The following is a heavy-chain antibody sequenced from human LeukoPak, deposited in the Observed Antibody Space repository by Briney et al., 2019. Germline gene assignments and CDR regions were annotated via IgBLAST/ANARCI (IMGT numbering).Heavy chain of an antibody. D-gene: IGHD6-6*01. CDR1: GFTFSSYG. J-gene: IGHJ4*02. Sequence: GRSLRLSCAASGFTFSSYGMHWVRQAPGKGLEWVAVISYDGSNKYYADSVKGRFTISTDNSKNTLYLQMNSLRAEDTAVYYCAKDRSSSFDYWGQGTLVTVSS. CDR2: ISYDGSNK. V-gene: IGHV3-30*18. CDR3: AKDRSSSFDY.